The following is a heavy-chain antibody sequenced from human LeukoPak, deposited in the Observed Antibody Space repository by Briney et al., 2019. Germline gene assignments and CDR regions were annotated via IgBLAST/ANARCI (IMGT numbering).Heavy chain of an antibody. Sequence: ASVRVSCKASGYTFTIYGISWVRQAPGQGGEWMGWISAYNGNTNYTQKLQGRVTMTTDTSTSTAYMELRSLRSDDTAVYYCARDRRLGIAVAGTKGDWFDPWGQGTLVTVSS. CDR3: ARDRRLGIAVAGTKGDWFDP. CDR2: ISAYNGNT. J-gene: IGHJ5*02. D-gene: IGHD6-19*01. CDR1: GYTFTIYG. V-gene: IGHV1-18*01.